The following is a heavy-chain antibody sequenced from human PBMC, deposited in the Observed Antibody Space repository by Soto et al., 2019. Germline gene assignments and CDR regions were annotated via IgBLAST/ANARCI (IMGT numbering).Heavy chain of an antibody. CDR1: GFSFSTSAVG. V-gene: IGHV2-5*02. CDR3: AHVYWAASGTRYYFDY. D-gene: IGHD1-7*01. J-gene: IGHJ4*02. Sequence: ESGPTLVNPTQTLTLTCTFSGFSFSTSAVGVGWIRQPPGKALEFLALIYWDDDKRFSPSLKSRLTITKDTSKNQVVLTMTNMDPGDTATYFCAHVYWAASGTRYYFDYWGQGTLVTVSS. CDR2: IYWDDDK.